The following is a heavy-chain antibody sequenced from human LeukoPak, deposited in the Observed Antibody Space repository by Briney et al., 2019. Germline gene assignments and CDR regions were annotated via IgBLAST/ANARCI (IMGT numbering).Heavy chain of an antibody. CDR3: ARLSPYYDMDV. CDR1: GFNFYDYY. J-gene: IGHJ6*03. V-gene: IGHV3-11*04. Sequence: GGSLRLSCAASGFNFYDYYLTWIRQSPGKGLEWVSFISNTGRSRYFADSVKGRFTISRDNTRNSLYLQLNSLRAEDMGVYYCARLSPYYDMDVWGKGTTVTVSS. CDR2: ISNTGRSR.